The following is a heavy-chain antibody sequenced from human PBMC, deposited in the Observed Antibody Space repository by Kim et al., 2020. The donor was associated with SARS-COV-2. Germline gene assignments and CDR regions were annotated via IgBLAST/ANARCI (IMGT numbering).Heavy chain of an antibody. D-gene: IGHD4-17*01. J-gene: IGHJ5*02. Sequence: ASVKVSCKASGYTFTGYYMHWVRQAPGQGLEWMGWINPNSGGTNYAQKFQGRVTMTRDTSISTAYMELSRLRSDDTAVYYCARPLHDYGDYPAWGFDPWGQGTLGTVSS. CDR3: ARPLHDYGDYPAWGFDP. V-gene: IGHV1-2*02. CDR1: GYTFTGYY. CDR2: INPNSGGT.